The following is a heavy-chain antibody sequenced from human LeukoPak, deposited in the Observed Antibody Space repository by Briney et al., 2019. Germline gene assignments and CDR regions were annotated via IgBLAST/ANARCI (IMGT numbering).Heavy chain of an antibody. V-gene: IGHV3-7*01. Sequence: GGSLRLSCAASGFTFSSYWMSWVRQAPGKGLEWVATIRQDGSQKYYVDSVKGRFTISRDNAKNSLYLQMNSLRAEDTAVYYCARDRGSIGGTLDYWGQGTLVTVSS. CDR1: GFTFSSYW. CDR3: ARDRGSIGGTLDY. J-gene: IGHJ4*02. CDR2: IRQDGSQK. D-gene: IGHD6-6*01.